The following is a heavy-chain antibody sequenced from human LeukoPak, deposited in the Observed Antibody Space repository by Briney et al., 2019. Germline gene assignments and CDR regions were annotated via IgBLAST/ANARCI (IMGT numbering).Heavy chain of an antibody. V-gene: IGHV4-34*01. D-gene: IGHD6-19*01. J-gene: IGHJ4*02. Sequence: PSETLSLTCAVYGGSFSSYYWRWIRQPPGKGLEWIGEINHSGSTNYNPSLKSRVTISVDTSKNQFSLKLSSVTAADTAVYYCARLSIAVAGTEPFDYWGQGTLVTVSS. CDR3: ARLSIAVAGTEPFDY. CDR1: GGSFSSYY. CDR2: INHSGST.